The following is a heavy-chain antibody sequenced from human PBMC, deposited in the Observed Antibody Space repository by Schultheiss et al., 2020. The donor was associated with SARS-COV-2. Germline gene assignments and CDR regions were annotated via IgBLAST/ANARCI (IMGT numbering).Heavy chain of an antibody. CDR1: GFTFSTFA. Sequence: GGSLRLSCAASGFTFSTFAMSWVRQPPGKGLEWVSSISGSGSGTYYADSVQGRFTISRDNSKNTLYLQMYSLTVEDTAVYYCARDHWVPDYWGQGTLVTVSS. J-gene: IGHJ4*02. CDR2: ISGSGSGT. V-gene: IGHV3-23*01. CDR3: ARDHWVPDY. D-gene: IGHD7-27*01.